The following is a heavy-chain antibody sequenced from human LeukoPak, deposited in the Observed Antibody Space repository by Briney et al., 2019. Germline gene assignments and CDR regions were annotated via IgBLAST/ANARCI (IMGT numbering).Heavy chain of an antibody. CDR1: GFTFSTYA. D-gene: IGHD3-9*01. V-gene: IGHV3-23*01. J-gene: IGHJ4*02. Sequence: GGSLRLSCAASGFTFSTYAMSWVRQAPGKGLEWLSTIGGGGRDTFYADSVKGRFTVSRDNSKNTLYLQMNSLRAEDTAVYYCAKAPYYDILTGYLWGQGTLVTVSS. CDR2: IGGGGRDT. CDR3: AKAPYYDILTGYL.